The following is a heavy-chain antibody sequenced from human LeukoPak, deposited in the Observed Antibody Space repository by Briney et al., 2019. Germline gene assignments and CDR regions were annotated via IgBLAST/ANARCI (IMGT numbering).Heavy chain of an antibody. CDR1: GGTFSSYA. CDR2: IIPILGIA. Sequence: ASVKDSCKASGGTFSSYAISWVRQAPGQGLEWMGRIIPILGIANYAQKFQGRVTITADKSTSTAYMELSSLRSEDTAVYYCARDSSGDYWGQGTLVTVSS. J-gene: IGHJ4*02. CDR3: ARDSSGDY. V-gene: IGHV1-69*04.